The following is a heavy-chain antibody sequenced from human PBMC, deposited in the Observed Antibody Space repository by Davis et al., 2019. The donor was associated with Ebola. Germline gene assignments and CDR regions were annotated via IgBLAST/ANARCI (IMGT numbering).Heavy chain of an antibody. Sequence: LGGSLRLSCAASGFTFSSYSMNWVRQAPGKGLEWVSYISSSGSTIYYADSVKGRFTISRDNAKNSLYLQMNSLRAEDTAVYYCARDLFGGAGDYWGQGTLVTVSS. D-gene: IGHD3-16*01. V-gene: IGHV3-48*04. CDR3: ARDLFGGAGDY. CDR2: ISSSGSTI. CDR1: GFTFSSYS. J-gene: IGHJ4*02.